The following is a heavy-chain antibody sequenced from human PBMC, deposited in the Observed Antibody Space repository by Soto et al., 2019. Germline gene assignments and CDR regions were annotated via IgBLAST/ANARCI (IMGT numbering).Heavy chain of an antibody. CDR2: IYYSGST. V-gene: IGHV4-31*03. J-gene: IGHJ4*02. D-gene: IGHD6-13*01. Sequence: SETLSLTCTVSGGSISSGGYYWSWIRQHPGKGLEWIGYIYYSGSTYYNPSLKSRVTISVDTSKNQFSLKLSSVTAADTAVYYCARVPLPIAAAGPIFDYWGQGTLVTVSS. CDR1: GGSISSGGYY. CDR3: ARVPLPIAAAGPIFDY.